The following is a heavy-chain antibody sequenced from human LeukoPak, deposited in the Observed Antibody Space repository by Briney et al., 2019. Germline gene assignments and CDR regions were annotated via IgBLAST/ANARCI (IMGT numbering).Heavy chain of an antibody. Sequence: GESLKISCEGSGYSFSNYWHGWVRQMSGKGLEWMGIIYPGDSDTRYSPSFQGQVTISADKSISTAYLQWSSLKASDTAMYYCARVDYYDRSGYFDYWGQGTQVTVSS. D-gene: IGHD3-22*01. V-gene: IGHV5-51*01. J-gene: IGHJ4*02. CDR2: IYPGDSDT. CDR1: GYSFSNYW. CDR3: ARVDYYDRSGYFDY.